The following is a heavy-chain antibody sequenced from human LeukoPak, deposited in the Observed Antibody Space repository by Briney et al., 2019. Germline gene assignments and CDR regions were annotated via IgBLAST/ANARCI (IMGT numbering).Heavy chain of an antibody. CDR1: GFTFCSYA. CDR2: ISYDGSNK. J-gene: IGHJ4*02. CDR3: AKQAPFLSRPTGIAVAGASFDY. D-gene: IGHD6-19*01. Sequence: PGRSLRLSCAASGFTFCSYAMHWVRQAPGKGLEWVAVISYDGSNKYYADSVKGRFTISRDNSKNTLYLQMNSLRAEDTAVYYCAKQAPFLSRPTGIAVAGASFDYWGQGTLVTVSS. V-gene: IGHV3-30-3*02.